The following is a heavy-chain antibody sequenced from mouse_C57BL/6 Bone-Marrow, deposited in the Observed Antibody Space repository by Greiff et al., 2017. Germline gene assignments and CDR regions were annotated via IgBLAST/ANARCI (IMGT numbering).Heavy chain of an antibody. D-gene: IGHD1-1*01. CDR3: ARLEFDGSSGDWYFDV. CDR1: GYTFTSYD. CDR2: IYPRYGST. Sequence: QVQLQQSGPELVKPGASVKLSCKASGYTFTSYDINWVKQRPGQGLEWIGWIYPRYGSTKYNEKFKGKATLTVATSSSTAYMGLHSLTSVDSAVYFCARLEFDGSSGDWYFDVWGTGTTVTVSS. J-gene: IGHJ1*03. V-gene: IGHV1-85*01.